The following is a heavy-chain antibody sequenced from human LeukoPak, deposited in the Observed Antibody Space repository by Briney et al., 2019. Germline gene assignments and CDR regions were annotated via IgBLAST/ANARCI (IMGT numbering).Heavy chain of an antibody. D-gene: IGHD6-13*01. CDR1: GGSFSGYY. Sequence: SETLSLTCAVYGGSFSGYYWRWIRQPPGKGLEWIGEINHSGSTNYNPSPKSRVTISVDTSKNQFSLKLSSVTAADTAVYYCARGVRYSSSWYNYYYGMDVWGQGTTVTVSS. V-gene: IGHV4-34*01. CDR2: INHSGST. J-gene: IGHJ6*02. CDR3: ARGVRYSSSWYNYYYGMDV.